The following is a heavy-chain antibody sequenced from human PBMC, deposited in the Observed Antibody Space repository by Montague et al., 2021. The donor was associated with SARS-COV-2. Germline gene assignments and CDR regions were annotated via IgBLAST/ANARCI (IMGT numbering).Heavy chain of an antibody. CDR1: GFSLSTDGMG. D-gene: IGHD3-10*01. Sequence: PALVKPTQTLTLTCIFSGFSLSTDGMGVGWIRQPPGRALEWLALIYWDDDGRYSPSLRSRLTTTKDTSKNQVVLTMTNMDPVDTATYYCARTWAYGSGSYGVDPWGQGTLVTVSS. J-gene: IGHJ5*02. CDR2: IYWDDDG. V-gene: IGHV2-5*02. CDR3: ARTWAYGSGSYGVDP.